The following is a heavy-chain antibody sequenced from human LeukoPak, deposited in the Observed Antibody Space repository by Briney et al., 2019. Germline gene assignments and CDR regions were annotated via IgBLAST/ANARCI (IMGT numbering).Heavy chain of an antibody. V-gene: IGHV3-7*01. D-gene: IGHD5-24*01. CDR2: IKQDGSEK. CDR3: ARDARWLQLRIFDY. Sequence: GGSLRLSCAASGITFSSYWMSWVRQAPGKGLEWVANIKQDGSEKYYVDSVKGRFTISRYNAKNSLYLQMNSLRAEDTAVSYCARDARWLQLRIFDYWGQGTLVTVSS. CDR1: GITFSSYW. J-gene: IGHJ4*02.